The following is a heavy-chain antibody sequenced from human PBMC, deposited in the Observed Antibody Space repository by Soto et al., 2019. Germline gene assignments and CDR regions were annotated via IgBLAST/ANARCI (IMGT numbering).Heavy chain of an antibody. J-gene: IGHJ4*02. D-gene: IGHD2-15*01. CDR1: GFSLSSSGVN. Sequence: QITLKESGPTLVQPTQTLTLTCTFSGFSLSSSGVNVGWIRQPPGKALEWLALIYWDDDKRYSPSLKSRLTITKDTSKNQVVLTMTNMDPVVTATYYCAHRHCSGGICQGFDYWGQGTLVTVSS. CDR3: AHRHCSGGICQGFDY. CDR2: IYWDDDK. V-gene: IGHV2-5*02.